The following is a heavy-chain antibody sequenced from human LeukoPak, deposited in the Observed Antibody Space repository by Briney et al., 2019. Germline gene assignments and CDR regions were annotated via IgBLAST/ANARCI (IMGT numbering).Heavy chain of an antibody. J-gene: IGHJ1*01. CDR1: GGSFSGYY. V-gene: IGHV4-34*01. CDR2: INHSGST. CDR3: ARGFSCVH. D-gene: IGHD2-21*01. Sequence: PSETLSLTCAVYGGSFSGYYWSWIRQPPGKGLEWIGEINHSGSTNYNPSLKSRVTISVDTSKNQFSLKLSSVTAADTAMYYCARGFSCVHWGQGTLVTVSS.